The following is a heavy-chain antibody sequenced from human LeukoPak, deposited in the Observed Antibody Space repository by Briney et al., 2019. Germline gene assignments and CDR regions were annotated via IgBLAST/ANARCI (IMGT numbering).Heavy chain of an antibody. J-gene: IGHJ4*02. CDR3: AGDSFPAYYYDSSGYREPFDY. Sequence: ASVKVSCKASGYTFTSYAMHWVRQAPGQRLEWMGWINAGNGNTKYSQKFQGRVTITRDTSASTAYMELSSLRSEDTAVYYCAGDSFPAYYYDSSGYREPFDYWGQGTLVTVSS. CDR1: GYTFTSYA. D-gene: IGHD3-22*01. CDR2: INAGNGNT. V-gene: IGHV1-3*01.